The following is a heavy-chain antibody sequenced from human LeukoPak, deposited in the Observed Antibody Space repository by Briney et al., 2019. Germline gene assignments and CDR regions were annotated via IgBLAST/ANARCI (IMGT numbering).Heavy chain of an antibody. Sequence: PGGSLRLSCAASGFTFTSYSMNWVRQAPGKGLEWVSSISSSSTYIYYADSVKGRFTISRDNAQNSLYLQMNSLRAEDTAVYYCARSQYETPVDYWGQGTLVTVSS. CDR3: ARSQYETPVDY. D-gene: IGHD2-2*01. V-gene: IGHV3-21*01. J-gene: IGHJ4*02. CDR2: ISSSSTYI. CDR1: GFTFTSYS.